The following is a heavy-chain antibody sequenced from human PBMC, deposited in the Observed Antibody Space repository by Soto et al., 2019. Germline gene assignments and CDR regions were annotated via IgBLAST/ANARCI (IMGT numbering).Heavy chain of an antibody. J-gene: IGHJ3*02. CDR1: GGSISSGDYY. CDR2: IYYSGST. V-gene: IGHV4-30-4*01. CDR3: ARDIGSSGYSDDDAFDI. D-gene: IGHD3-22*01. Sequence: SETLSLTCTVSGGSISSGDYYWIWIRHPPGKGLEWIGYIYYSGSTYYNPSLKSRVTISVDTSKNQFSLKLSSVTAADTAVYYCARDIGSSGYSDDDAFDIWGQGTMVTVSS.